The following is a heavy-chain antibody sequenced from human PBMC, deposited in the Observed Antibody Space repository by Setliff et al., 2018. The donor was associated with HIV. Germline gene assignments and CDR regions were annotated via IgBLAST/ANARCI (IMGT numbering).Heavy chain of an antibody. CDR1: GDPISSGSYF. CDR2: IYYTGFA. J-gene: IGHJ4*02. D-gene: IGHD1-1*01. CDR3: TREGRGDPAMATTRIDY. Sequence: PSETLSLTCSVSGDPISSGSYFWGWIRQTPGKGLEWIGNIYYTGFAYYNPSLKSRVTISLDTSKTHFFLNLTSVTDADTAVYFCTREGRGDPAMATTRIDYWGQGKLVTVPS. V-gene: IGHV4-39*02.